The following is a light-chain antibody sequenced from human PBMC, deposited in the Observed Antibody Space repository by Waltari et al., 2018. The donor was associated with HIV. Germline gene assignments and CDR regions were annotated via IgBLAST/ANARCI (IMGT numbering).Light chain of an antibody. CDR3: QQYNSWPPWT. CDR1: QSVSSN. V-gene: IGKV3-15*01. Sequence: EIVMTQSPATLSVSPGERATLSCRASQSVSSNLAWYQQKPGQPPRLLIYSTSARATDVPARFSGSGSGTEFTLTISSLQSEDFAVYYCQQYNSWPPWTFGQGTKVEIK. CDR2: STS. J-gene: IGKJ1*01.